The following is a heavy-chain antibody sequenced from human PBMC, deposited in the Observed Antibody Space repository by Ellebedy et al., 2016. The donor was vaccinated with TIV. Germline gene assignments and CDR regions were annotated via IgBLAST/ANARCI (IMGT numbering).Heavy chain of an antibody. D-gene: IGHD3-10*01. CDR1: GFTVSSNY. J-gene: IGHJ4*02. V-gene: IGHV4-34*01. Sequence: GSLRLSCAASGFTVSSNYMSWVRQAPGKGLEWIGEINHSGSTNYNPSLKSRVTISVDTSKNQFSLKLSSVTAADTAVYYCARGLALYGSGSWGYYWGQGTLVTVSS. CDR3: ARGLALYGSGSWGYY. CDR2: INHSGST.